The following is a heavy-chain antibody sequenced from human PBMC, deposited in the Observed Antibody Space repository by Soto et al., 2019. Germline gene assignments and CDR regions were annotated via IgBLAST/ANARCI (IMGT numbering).Heavy chain of an antibody. CDR3: AKAHNIVVVVAAPAYYFDY. Sequence: PGGSLRLSCAASGFTFSTYAMSWVRQAPGKGLEWVSTISGSGGSTYYADSVKGRFTISRDNSKNTLYLQMNSLRAEDTAVYYCAKAHNIVVVVAAPAYYFDYWGQGTLVTVSS. CDR2: ISGSGGST. J-gene: IGHJ4*02. D-gene: IGHD2-15*01. CDR1: GFTFSTYA. V-gene: IGHV3-23*01.